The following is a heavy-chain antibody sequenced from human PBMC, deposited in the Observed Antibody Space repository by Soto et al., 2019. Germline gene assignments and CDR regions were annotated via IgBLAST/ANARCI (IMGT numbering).Heavy chain of an antibody. CDR1: GYTLTELS. Sequence: ASVKVSCKVSGYTLTELSMHWVRQAPGKGLEWMGGFDPEDGETIYAQKFQGRVTMTEDTSTDTAYMELSSLRSEDTAVYYCATEDAYCGGDCYFFDYWGQGTLVTVSS. CDR2: FDPEDGET. CDR3: ATEDAYCGGDCYFFDY. J-gene: IGHJ4*02. V-gene: IGHV1-24*01. D-gene: IGHD2-21*01.